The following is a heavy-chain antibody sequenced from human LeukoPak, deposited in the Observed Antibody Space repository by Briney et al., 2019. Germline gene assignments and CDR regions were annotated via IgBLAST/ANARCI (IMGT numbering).Heavy chain of an antibody. Sequence: ASVTVSCKASGYTFTSYGISWVRQAPGQGREWMGWINPKNGGTKLAQRFQGRVILTRDTSINTAYMELSSLTSDDTAIYFCARDPSHYYYTDVWGKGTTVTVSS. CDR1: GYTFTSYG. V-gene: IGHV1-2*02. CDR2: INPKNGGT. CDR3: ARDPSHYYYTDV. J-gene: IGHJ6*03.